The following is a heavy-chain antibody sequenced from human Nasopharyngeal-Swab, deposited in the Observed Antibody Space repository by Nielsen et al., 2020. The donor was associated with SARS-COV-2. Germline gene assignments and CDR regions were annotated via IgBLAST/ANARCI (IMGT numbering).Heavy chain of an antibody. CDR1: GFTFSDSA. D-gene: IGHD2-15*01. V-gene: IGHV3-73*01. J-gene: IGHJ4*02. CDR2: VRSKANNYAT. CDR3: TRCGGSCYAGRDC. Sequence: GGSLRLSCAASGFTFSDSAIHWVRQASGKGLEWVGRVRSKANNYATAYAASVKGRFTISRDDSKNTAYLQMNSLKTEDTAVYYCTRCGGSCYAGRDCWGQGTLVTVSS.